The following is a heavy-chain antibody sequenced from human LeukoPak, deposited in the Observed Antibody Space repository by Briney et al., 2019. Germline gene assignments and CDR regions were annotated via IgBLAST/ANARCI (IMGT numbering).Heavy chain of an antibody. V-gene: IGHV4-4*07. CDR1: GGCIRSYY. CDR2: IYTSGST. Sequence: SEALSLTCTVSGGCIRSYYWSWIRQPAGTGLEWIGRIYTSGSTNYNPSLKNRVTMSVDTSKNQFSLKLSSVTAADTAVYYCARDSLVGAYYYFDFWGQGTLVTVSS. CDR3: ARDSLVGAYYYFDF. D-gene: IGHD1-26*01. J-gene: IGHJ4*02.